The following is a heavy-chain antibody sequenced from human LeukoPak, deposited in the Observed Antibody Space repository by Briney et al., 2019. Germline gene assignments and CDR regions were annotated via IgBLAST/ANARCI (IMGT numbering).Heavy chain of an antibody. J-gene: IGHJ4*02. CDR3: ARLSSNYDSSGPIDY. Sequence: PSETLSLTCTVSGGSTSSSSYYWGWIRQPPGKGLEWIGSIYYSGSTYYNPSLKSRVTISVDTSKNQFSLKLSSVTAADTAVYYCARLSSNYDSSGPIDYWGQGTLVTVSS. V-gene: IGHV4-39*01. CDR1: GGSTSSSSYY. CDR2: IYYSGST. D-gene: IGHD3-22*01.